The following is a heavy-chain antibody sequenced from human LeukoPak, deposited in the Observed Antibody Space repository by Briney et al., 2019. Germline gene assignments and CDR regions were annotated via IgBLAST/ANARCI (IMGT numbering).Heavy chain of an antibody. CDR3: AREMRRDGYNEAFDY. J-gene: IGHJ4*02. D-gene: IGHD5-24*01. Sequence: GGSLRLSCAASGFTFSSYAMHWVRQAPGKGLEWVAVISYDGSNKYYADSVKGRFTISRDNSKNTLYLQMNSLRAEDTAVYYCAREMRRDGYNEAFDYWGQGTPVTVSS. CDR2: ISYDGSNK. V-gene: IGHV3-30*01. CDR1: GFTFSSYA.